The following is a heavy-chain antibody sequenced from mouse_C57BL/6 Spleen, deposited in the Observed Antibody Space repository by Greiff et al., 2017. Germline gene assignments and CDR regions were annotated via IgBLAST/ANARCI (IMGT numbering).Heavy chain of an antibody. Sequence: EVNLVESGGGLVQSGRSLRLSCATSGFTFSDFYMEWVRPAPGKGREWIAASRNKANDYTTEYSASVKGRFIVSRDTSQSILYLQMNALRAEDTAIYYCARGLTHYYAMDYWGQGTSVTVSS. D-gene: IGHD4-1*01. CDR2: SRNKANDYTT. V-gene: IGHV7-1*01. J-gene: IGHJ4*01. CDR3: ARGLTHYYAMDY. CDR1: GFTFSDFY.